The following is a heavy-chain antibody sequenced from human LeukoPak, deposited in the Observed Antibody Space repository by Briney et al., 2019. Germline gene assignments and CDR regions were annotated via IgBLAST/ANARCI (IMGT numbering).Heavy chain of an antibody. D-gene: IGHD3-10*01. J-gene: IGHJ5*02. CDR2: TRNKANSYTT. V-gene: IGHV3-72*01. Sequence: PGGSLRLSCTASGFTFDDYAMSWARQAPGKGLEWVGRTRNKANSYTTEYAASVKGRFTISSDDSKNSLYLQMNSLKTEDTAVYYCASLYGSGKRWVDPWGQGTLVTVSS. CDR3: ASLYGSGKRWVDP. CDR1: GFTFDDYA.